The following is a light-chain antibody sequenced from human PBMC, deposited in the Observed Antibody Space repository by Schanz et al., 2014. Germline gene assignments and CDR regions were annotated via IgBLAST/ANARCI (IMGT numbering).Light chain of an antibody. CDR2: DVS. CDR1: SSDVGGYNY. CDR3: AAWDDSLDAYV. Sequence: QSALTQPASVSGSPGQSITISCTGTSSDVGGYNYVSWYQHHPGRAPKLMIYDVSKRPSGVPDRFSGSKSGTSASLAISGLQSEDEADYYCAAWDDSLDAYVFGSGTKLTVL. V-gene: IGLV2-11*01. J-gene: IGLJ1*01.